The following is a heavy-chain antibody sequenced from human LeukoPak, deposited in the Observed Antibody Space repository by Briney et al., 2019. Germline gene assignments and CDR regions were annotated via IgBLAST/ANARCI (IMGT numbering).Heavy chain of an antibody. D-gene: IGHD3-9*01. Sequence: SETPSLTCTVSRVSTSSYYWTWIRQPPGEGLEWIGYIYYSGSTYYNPSLKSRVTISVDTSKNQFSLKLSSVTAADTAVYYCARSGAPDLRYFDPNWFDPWGQGTLVTVSS. V-gene: IGHV4-59*06. J-gene: IGHJ5*02. CDR1: RVSTSSYY. CDR2: IYYSGST. CDR3: ARSGAPDLRYFDPNWFDP.